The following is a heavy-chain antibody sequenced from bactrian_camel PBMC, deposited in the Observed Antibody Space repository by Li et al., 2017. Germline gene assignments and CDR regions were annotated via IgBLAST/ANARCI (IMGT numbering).Heavy chain of an antibody. CDR1: GSTRNC. CDR3: AAVWSLRCNVDVEYNL. V-gene: IGHV3S40*01. CDR2: IYTGSGST. Sequence: VQLVESGGGSMQAGGSLRLSCTVSGSTRNCMGWFRQAPGKEREGVAAIYTGSGSTSYADSVKDRFTISQDNAKNTVYLQMNSLKPEDTAMYYCAAVWSLRCNVDVEYNLWGQGTQVTVS. D-gene: IGHD3*01. J-gene: IGHJ4*01.